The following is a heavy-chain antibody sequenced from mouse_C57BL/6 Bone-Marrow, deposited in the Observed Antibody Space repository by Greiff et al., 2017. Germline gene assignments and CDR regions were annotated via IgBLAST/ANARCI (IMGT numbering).Heavy chain of an antibody. D-gene: IGHD1-1*01. CDR3: ARKGGYGSSYVRGCFDY. CDR1: GYTFTSYG. J-gene: IGHJ2*01. CDR2: IYPRSGNA. V-gene: IGHV1-81*01. Sequence: QVQLQQSGAELARPGASVKLSCKASGYTFTSYGISWVKQRTGQGLEWIGEIYPRSGNAYSNEKFKGKATLTADKSSSTAYMELRSLTSEDAAVYVCARKGGYGSSYVRGCFDYWGQGTTLTVSA.